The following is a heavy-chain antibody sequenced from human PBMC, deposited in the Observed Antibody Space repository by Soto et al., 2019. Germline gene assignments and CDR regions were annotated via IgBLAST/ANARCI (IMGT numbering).Heavy chain of an antibody. CDR3: AKVVEMAKYYYYYGMDV. V-gene: IGHV3-23*01. D-gene: IGHD2-15*01. CDR2: ISGSGGST. Sequence: GGSLRLSCAASGFTFSSYAMSWVRQAPGKWLEWVSAISGSGGSTYYADSVKGRFTISRDNSKNTLYLQMNSLRAEDTAVYYCAKVVEMAKYYYYYGMDVWGQGXTVTVYS. J-gene: IGHJ6*02. CDR1: GFTFSSYA.